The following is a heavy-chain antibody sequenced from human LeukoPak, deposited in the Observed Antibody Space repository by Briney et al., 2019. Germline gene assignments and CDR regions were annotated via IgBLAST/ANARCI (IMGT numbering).Heavy chain of an antibody. CDR1: GFTFSSYA. CDR3: AKSYDYVWGSYRYSGAFDI. J-gene: IGHJ3*02. D-gene: IGHD3-16*02. Sequence: GGSLRLSCAASGFTFSSYAMSWVRQAPGKGLEWVSAISGSGGSTYYADSVKGRFTISRDNSKNTLYLQMNSLRAEDTAVYYCAKSYDYVWGSYRYSGAFDIWGQGTMVTVSS. V-gene: IGHV3-23*01. CDR2: ISGSGGST.